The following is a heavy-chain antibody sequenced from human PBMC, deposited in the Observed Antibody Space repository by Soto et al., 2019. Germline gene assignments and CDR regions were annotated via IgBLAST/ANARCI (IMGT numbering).Heavy chain of an antibody. J-gene: IGHJ6*02. D-gene: IGHD6-13*01. CDR3: AAVGTNNYYRMDL. Sequence: SETLFLTCTVSGDSISSYSWSWIRQPPGKGLEWIGYIYYSGSTNYNPSLKSRVTISVDTSKNQFSLKLSSVTAADTAVYYCAAVGTNNYYRMDLWGQGTRVTLSS. V-gene: IGHV4-59*08. CDR1: GDSISSYS. CDR2: IYYSGST.